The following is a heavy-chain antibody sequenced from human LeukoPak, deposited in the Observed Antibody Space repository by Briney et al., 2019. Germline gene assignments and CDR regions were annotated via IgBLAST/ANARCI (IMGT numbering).Heavy chain of an antibody. CDR1: GYTFTDYY. D-gene: IGHD5-24*01. CDR3: ARVDGYPGWIDY. V-gene: IGHV1-2*02. CDR2: INPNSGGT. Sequence: ASVKVSCKASGYTFTDYYMHWVRQAPGQGLEWMGWINPNSGGTNYAQKFQGRVTMTRDTSISVAYMELSRLTSDDTAVYYCARVDGYPGWIDYWGQGTLVTVSS. J-gene: IGHJ4*02.